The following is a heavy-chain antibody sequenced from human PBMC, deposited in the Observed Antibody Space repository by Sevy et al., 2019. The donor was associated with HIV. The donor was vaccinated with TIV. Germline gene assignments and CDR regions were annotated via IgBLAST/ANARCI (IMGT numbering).Heavy chain of an antibody. CDR2: ISGSGGST. J-gene: IGHJ4*02. CDR3: AKLGVYCSAGSCYLFDY. CDR1: GFTFSSYA. V-gene: IGHV3-23*01. Sequence: GGSLRLSCAASGFTFSSYAMSWVRQAPGKGLEWVSAISGSGGSTYYADSVKGRFTISRDNSKNTLYLQMNSLRAEDTAVYYCAKLGVYCSAGSCYLFDYWGQGTLVTVSS. D-gene: IGHD2-15*01.